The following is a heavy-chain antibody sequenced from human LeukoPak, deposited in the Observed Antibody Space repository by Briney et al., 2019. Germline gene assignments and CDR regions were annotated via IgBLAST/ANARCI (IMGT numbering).Heavy chain of an antibody. Sequence: PGGPLRLSCEASGITFNNSWLHWVRQAPGKGLVWVSRVDTDGSGTIYADSVKGRFTVSRDNAKNTLYLQMISLRAEDTAVYYCARGGYSSGLDYWGQGILVTVSS. D-gene: IGHD6-19*01. CDR1: GITFNNSW. J-gene: IGHJ4*02. CDR2: VDTDGSGT. CDR3: ARGGYSSGLDY. V-gene: IGHV3-74*01.